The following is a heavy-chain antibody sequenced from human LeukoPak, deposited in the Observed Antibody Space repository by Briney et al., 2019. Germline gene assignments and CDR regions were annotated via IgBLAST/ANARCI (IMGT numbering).Heavy chain of an antibody. CDR1: GFTFSDYS. CDR2: IRSSGNTI. V-gene: IGHV3-11*01. CDR3: ARRDTSTGIDF. D-gene: IGHD5-18*01. Sequence: PGGSLRLSCAASGFTFSDYSMSWIRQAPGKGLEWVSYIRSSGNTIYYADSVKGRFTISRDNAKNSLYLQMNSLRAEDTAVYYCARRDTSTGIDFWGRGTLVTVSS. J-gene: IGHJ4*02.